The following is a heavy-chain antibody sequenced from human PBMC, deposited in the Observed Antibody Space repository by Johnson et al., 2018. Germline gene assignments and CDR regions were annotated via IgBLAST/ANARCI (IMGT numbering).Heavy chain of an antibody. Sequence: VQLVQSGGGLVQPGGSLRPSCAASGFAFSRYVLHWVRRAPGKGPEWVSAIGTGGDTYYADAVLGRFTISRDNAKKSLFLQMKSLGAEDTAVYYRAKERIGATQGQWGQVTLVTGSS. CDR2: IGTGGDT. J-gene: IGHJ1*01. V-gene: IGHV3-47*02. D-gene: IGHD1-26*01. CDR1: GFAFSRYV. CDR3: AKERIGATQGQ.